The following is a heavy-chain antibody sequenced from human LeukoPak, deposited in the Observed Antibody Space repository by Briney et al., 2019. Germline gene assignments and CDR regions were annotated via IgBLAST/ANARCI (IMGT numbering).Heavy chain of an antibody. CDR1: GFTFSSYG. CDR2: IGTAGDT. V-gene: IGHV3-13*01. CDR3: ARSYSNYGVERGMDV. D-gene: IGHD3-16*01. Sequence: PGGSLRLSCAASGFTFSSYGMHWVRQPPGKGLEWVSVIGTAGDTYYPGSVKGRFTISRENAKNSLYLQMSSLRAGDTAIYYCARSYSNYGVERGMDVWGQGTMVTVSS. J-gene: IGHJ6*02.